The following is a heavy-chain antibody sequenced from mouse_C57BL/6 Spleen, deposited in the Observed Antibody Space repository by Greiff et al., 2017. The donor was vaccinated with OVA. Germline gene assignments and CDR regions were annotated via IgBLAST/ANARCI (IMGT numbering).Heavy chain of an antibody. CDR1: GYTFTSYW. CDR3: ARRDGYYVYYAMDY. V-gene: IGHV1-64*01. D-gene: IGHD2-3*01. Sequence: QVQLKQPGAELVKPGASVKLSCKASGYTFTSYWMHWVKQRPGQGLEWIGMIHPNSGSTNYNEKFKSKATLTVDKSSSTAYMQLSSLTSEDSAVYYCARRDGYYVYYAMDYWGQGTSVTVSS. CDR2: IHPNSGST. J-gene: IGHJ4*01.